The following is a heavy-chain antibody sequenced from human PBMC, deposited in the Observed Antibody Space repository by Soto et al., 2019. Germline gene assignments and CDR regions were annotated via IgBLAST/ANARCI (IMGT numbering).Heavy chain of an antibody. CDR2: IIPIFGTA. J-gene: IGHJ6*02. CDR1: GGTFSSYA. D-gene: IGHD2-8*01. CDR3: ERLDCTNGVCWDYYYYGMDV. V-gene: IGHV1-69*13. Sequence: ASVKVSCKASGGTFSSYAISWVRQAPGQGLEWMGGIIPIFGTANYAQKFQGRVTITADESTSTAYMELSSLRSEDTAVYYCERLDCTNGVCWDYYYYGMDVWGQGTTVTVSS.